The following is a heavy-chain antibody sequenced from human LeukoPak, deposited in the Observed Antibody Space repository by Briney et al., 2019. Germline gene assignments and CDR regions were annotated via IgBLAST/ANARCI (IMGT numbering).Heavy chain of an antibody. V-gene: IGHV1-46*01. CDR2: INPSGIST. CDR3: ARDNSIADRGWWFDP. Sequence: GASVKVSCKASGYTFTGYYMHWVRQDPGQGLEWMGLINPSGISTLYAEKFRGRIIMTRDMSTATDYMELSSLRSEDTAVYYCARDNSIADRGWWFDPWGQGTLVTVSS. D-gene: IGHD4-23*01. J-gene: IGHJ5*02. CDR1: GYTFTGYY.